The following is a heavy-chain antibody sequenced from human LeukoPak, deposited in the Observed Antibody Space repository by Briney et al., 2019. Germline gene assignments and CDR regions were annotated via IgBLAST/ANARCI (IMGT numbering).Heavy chain of an antibody. D-gene: IGHD6-13*01. J-gene: IGHJ1*01. CDR1: GGSISSGGYY. V-gene: IGHV4-31*03. Sequence: PSETLSLTCTVSGGSISSGGYYWSWIRQHPGKGLEWVGYIYYSGSTYYNPSLKSRVTISVDTSKNQFSLKLSSVTAADTAVYYCARAGIAAAGTIRGVKYFQHWGQGTLVTVSS. CDR2: IYYSGST. CDR3: ARAGIAAAGTIRGVKYFQH.